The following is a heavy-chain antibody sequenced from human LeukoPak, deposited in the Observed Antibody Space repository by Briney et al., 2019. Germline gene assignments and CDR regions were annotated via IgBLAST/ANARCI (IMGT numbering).Heavy chain of an antibody. CDR2: IYYSGST. CDR3: ARVRLGEGYGMDV. CDR1: GGSINRYY. V-gene: IGHV4-59*01. Sequence: SETLSLTCTVSGGSINRYYWSWTRQPPGKGLEWIGYIYYSGSTNYNPSLKSRVTISVDTSKNQFSLKVSSVTAADTAVYYCARVRLGEGYGMDVWGQGTTVTVSS. D-gene: IGHD4-11*01. J-gene: IGHJ6*02.